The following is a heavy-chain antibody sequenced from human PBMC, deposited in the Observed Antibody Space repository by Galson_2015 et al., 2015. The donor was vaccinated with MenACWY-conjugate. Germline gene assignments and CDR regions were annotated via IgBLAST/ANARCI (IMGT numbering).Heavy chain of an antibody. D-gene: IGHD5-18*01. J-gene: IGHJ6*03. V-gene: IGHV3-48*03. CDR3: ARVGTWIHQYFYYVDV. Sequence: SLRLSCAASGFTFTGYEFNWVRQAPGKGLEWLSYISKSGSPIYSADSVKGRFTISRDNIKKSLFLEMNSLRAGDTGVYYCARVGTWIHQYFYYVDVWGKGTTVTVSS. CDR1: GFTFTGYE. CDR2: ISKSGSPI.